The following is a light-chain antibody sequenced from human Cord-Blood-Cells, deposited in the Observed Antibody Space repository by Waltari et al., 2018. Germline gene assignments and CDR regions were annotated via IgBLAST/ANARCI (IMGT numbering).Light chain of an antibody. J-gene: IGKJ2*02. CDR2: AAS. CDR1: QSLSSY. Sequence: DIELTQSPSSLSASVGDRVTIPCRPRQSLSSYLKWYQQKPGKAPKLLIYAASSLQSGVPSRISGSGAGTDFALTISSQQPEDFAAYDCQQSDSTPCTFGQGPKVAI. V-gene: IGKV1-39*01. CDR3: QQSDSTPCT.